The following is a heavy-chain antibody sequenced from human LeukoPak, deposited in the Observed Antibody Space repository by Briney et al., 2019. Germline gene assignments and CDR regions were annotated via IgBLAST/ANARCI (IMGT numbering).Heavy chain of an antibody. J-gene: IGHJ4*02. CDR2: INPNSGGT. CDR1: GYTFTGYY. Sequence: GASVKVSCKASGYTFTGYYMHWVRQAPGQGLEWMGWINPNSGGTNYAQKFQGRVTMTRDTSISTAYMELSRLRSDDTAVYYCARGQGYYDYVGGSYRPKNFDYWGQGTLVTVSS. CDR3: ARGQGYYDYVGGSYRPKNFDY. V-gene: IGHV1-2*02. D-gene: IGHD3-16*02.